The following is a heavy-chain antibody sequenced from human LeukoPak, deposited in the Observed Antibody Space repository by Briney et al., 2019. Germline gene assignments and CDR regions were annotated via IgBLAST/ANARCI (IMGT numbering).Heavy chain of an antibody. CDR1: GYTFTGYY. V-gene: IGHV1-2*02. D-gene: IGHD2-2*02. CDR3: ARDPYCSSTSCYTIFDY. CDR2: INPNSGCK. J-gene: IGHJ4*02. Sequence: ASVKVSCKASGYTFTGYYMHWVRQAPGQGLEWMGWINPNSGCKNYAQKFQGRVTMTRDTSLSTAYMELSRLRSDDTAVYYCARDPYCSSTSCYTIFDYWGQGTLVTVSS.